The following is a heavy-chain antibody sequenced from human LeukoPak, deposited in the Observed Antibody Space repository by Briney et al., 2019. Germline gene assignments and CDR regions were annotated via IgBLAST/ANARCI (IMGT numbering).Heavy chain of an antibody. D-gene: IGHD2-15*01. V-gene: IGHV3-7*01. CDR2: IKQDGSDK. CDR3: TRMRSWSFDY. Sequence: GGSLRLSCAASGFTVSTNYMTWVRQAPGKGLQWVANIKQDGSDKYYVDSVKGRFTISRDDAKNLLYLQMNSLRAEDTAVYYCTRMRSWSFDYWGKGTLVTVSS. CDR1: GFTVSTNY. J-gene: IGHJ4*02.